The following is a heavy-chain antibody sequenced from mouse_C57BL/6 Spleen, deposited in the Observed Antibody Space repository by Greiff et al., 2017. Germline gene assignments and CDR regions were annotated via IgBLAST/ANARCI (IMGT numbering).Heavy chain of an antibody. V-gene: IGHV1-82*01. CDR2: IYPGDGDT. Sequence: QVQLQQSGPELVKPGASVKISCKASGYAFSSSWMNWVKQRPGKGLEWIGRIYPGDGDTNYNGKFKGKATLTADKSSSTAYMQLSSLTSEDSAVYFCAIGGMDYYGSSSFAYWGQGTLVTVSA. D-gene: IGHD1-1*01. CDR3: AIGGMDYYGSSSFAY. CDR1: GYAFSSSW. J-gene: IGHJ3*01.